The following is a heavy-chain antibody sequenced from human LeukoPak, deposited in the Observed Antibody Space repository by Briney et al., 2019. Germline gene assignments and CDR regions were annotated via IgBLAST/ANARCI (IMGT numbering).Heavy chain of an antibody. J-gene: IGHJ4*02. CDR2: IAADGRDK. D-gene: IGHD6-25*01. CDR3: ARDRQRAAAYYFDH. V-gene: IGHV3-30*04. Sequence: PGGSLRLSCAASGFIFSSYAMHWVRQAPGKGLEWVAVIAADGRDKHHADSVKGRFTISRDNSNNAIYLEMNSLRADDTAAYYCARDRQRAAAYYFDHWGQGALVTVSS. CDR1: GFIFSSYA.